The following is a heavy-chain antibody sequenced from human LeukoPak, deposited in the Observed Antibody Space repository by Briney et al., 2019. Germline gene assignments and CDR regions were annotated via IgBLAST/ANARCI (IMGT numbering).Heavy chain of an antibody. CDR1: GYSISSGYY. Sequence: SETLSLTCAVSGYSISSGYYWGWIRQPPGKGLEWIGRIYHSGSTYYNPSLKSRVTISVDTSKNQSSLKLSSVTAADTAVYYCARHSIVVVTAGYFDLWGRGTLVTVSS. V-gene: IGHV4-38-2*01. CDR2: IYHSGST. D-gene: IGHD2-21*02. CDR3: ARHSIVVVTAGYFDL. J-gene: IGHJ2*01.